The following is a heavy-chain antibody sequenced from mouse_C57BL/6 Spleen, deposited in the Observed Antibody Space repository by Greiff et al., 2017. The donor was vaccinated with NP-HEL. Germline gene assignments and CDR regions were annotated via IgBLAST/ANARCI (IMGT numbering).Heavy chain of an antibody. D-gene: IGHD1-1*01. CDR3: ARVYGSRYFDV. V-gene: IGHV1-19*01. CDR1: GYTFTDYY. CDR2: INPYNGGT. Sequence: VQLQQSGPVLVKPGASVKMSCKASGYTFTDYYMNWVKQSHGKSLEWIGVINPYNGGTSYNQKFKGKATLTVDKSSSTAYMELNSLTSEDSAVYYCARVYGSRYFDVWGTGTTVTVSS. J-gene: IGHJ1*03.